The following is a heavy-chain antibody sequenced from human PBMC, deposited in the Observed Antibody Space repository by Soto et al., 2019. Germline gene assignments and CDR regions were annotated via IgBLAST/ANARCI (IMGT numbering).Heavy chain of an antibody. CDR2: ISGSGGST. V-gene: IGHV3-23*01. CDR1: GVTFSSYA. CDR3: AKELSGLYSSSWYSEFDY. Sequence: GGSLRLCCAASGVTFSSYAMSWVRQAPGKGLEWVSAISGSGGSTYYADSVKGRFTISRDNSKNTLYLQMNSLRAEDTAVYYCAKELSGLYSSSWYSEFDYWGQGTLVTVSS. J-gene: IGHJ4*02. D-gene: IGHD6-13*01.